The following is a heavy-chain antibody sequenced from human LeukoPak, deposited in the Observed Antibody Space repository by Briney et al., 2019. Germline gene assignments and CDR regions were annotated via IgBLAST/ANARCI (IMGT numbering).Heavy chain of an antibody. CDR2: INAGNGNT. CDR1: GYTFTSYA. CDR3: ARDLSGYPTNNWFDP. Sequence: ASVKVTCKASGYTFTSYAMHWVRQAPGQRLEWMGWINAGNGNTKYSQKFQGRVTITRDTSASTAYMELSSLRSEDTAVYYCARDLSGYPTNNWFDPWGQGTLVTVSS. D-gene: IGHD5-12*01. V-gene: IGHV1-3*01. J-gene: IGHJ5*02.